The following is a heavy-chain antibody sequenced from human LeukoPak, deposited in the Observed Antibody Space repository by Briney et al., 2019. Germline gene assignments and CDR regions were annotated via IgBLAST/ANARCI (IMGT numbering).Heavy chain of an antibody. Sequence: GGSLRLSCAASGFTFSSYSMNWVRQAPGKGLEWVSYISSSSSTIYYADSVKGRFTISRDNAKNSLYLQMNSLRAEDTAVYYCARDGAYDFWSGSAFDIWGQGTMVTVSS. V-gene: IGHV3-48*01. CDR1: GFTFSSYS. CDR3: ARDGAYDFWSGSAFDI. J-gene: IGHJ3*02. D-gene: IGHD3-3*01. CDR2: ISSSSSTI.